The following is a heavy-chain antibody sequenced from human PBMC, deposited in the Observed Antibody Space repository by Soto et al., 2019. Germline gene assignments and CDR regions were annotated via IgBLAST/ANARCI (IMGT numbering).Heavy chain of an antibody. CDR1: GFTFNIYG. Sequence: GGSLRLSCAASGFTFNIYGMHWVRQAPDKGLEWVALISYDGSNQYYADSVKGRFTISRDNSKNTLFLQMNSLRADDTAVYYCAKDQASGQGSFDSWGQGTLVTVS. V-gene: IGHV3-30*18. J-gene: IGHJ4*02. CDR2: ISYDGSNQ. CDR3: AKDQASGQGSFDS.